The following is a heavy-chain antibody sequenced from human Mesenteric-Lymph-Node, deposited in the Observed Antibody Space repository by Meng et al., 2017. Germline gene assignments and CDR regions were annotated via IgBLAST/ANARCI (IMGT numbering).Heavy chain of an antibody. J-gene: IGHJ4*02. D-gene: IGHD1-14*01. CDR1: GFTFSSYW. V-gene: IGHV3-7*01. Sequence: GESLKISCAASGFTFSSYWMSWVRQAPEKGLEWVANIRQDGSQQFYVDSVKGRFTISRDSAKNSLFLQMNSLRDEDTAVYYCARDVRWTGGAFDYWGQGTLVTVSS. CDR2: IRQDGSQQ. CDR3: ARDVRWTGGAFDY.